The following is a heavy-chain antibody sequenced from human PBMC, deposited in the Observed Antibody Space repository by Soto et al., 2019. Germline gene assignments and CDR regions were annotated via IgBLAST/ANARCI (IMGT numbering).Heavy chain of an antibody. V-gene: IGHV4-59*01. D-gene: IGHD6-19*01. J-gene: IGHJ4*02. Sequence: PSETLSLICTVSGGSISSYYWSWIRQPPGKGLEWIGYIYYSGSTNYNPSLKSRVTISVDTSKNQFSLKLSSVTAADTAVYYCARVIAVAGPTRGVLDYWGQGTLVTVSS. CDR2: IYYSGST. CDR3: ARVIAVAGPTRGVLDY. CDR1: GGSISSYY.